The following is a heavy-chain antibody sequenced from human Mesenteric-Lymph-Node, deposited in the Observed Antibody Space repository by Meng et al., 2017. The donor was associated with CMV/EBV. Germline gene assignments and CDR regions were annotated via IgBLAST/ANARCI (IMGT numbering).Heavy chain of an antibody. CDR2: ISNTGNSR. Sequence: GGSLRLSCAASGFAFSTYAMSWVRQAPGKGLEWVSCISNTGNSRYHADFVKGRFTIFRDDSKNTVYLQMNSLRGEDTAVYYCAGGGPARDTPFDPWGQGTLVTVSS. CDR3: AGGGPARDTPFDP. J-gene: IGHJ5*02. D-gene: IGHD3-16*01. CDR1: GFAFSTYA. V-gene: IGHV3-23*01.